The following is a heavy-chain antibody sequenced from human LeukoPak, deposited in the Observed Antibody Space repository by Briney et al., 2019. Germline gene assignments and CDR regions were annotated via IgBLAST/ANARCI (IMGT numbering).Heavy chain of an antibody. Sequence: GASVKVSCKASGYTFTSYDINWVRQATGQGLEWMGWMNPNSGNTGYAQKFQGRVTITADKSTSTAYMELSSLRSEDTAVYYCARLPDPKSSSRSYWGQGTLVTVSS. CDR1: GYTFTSYD. CDR2: MNPNSGNT. CDR3: ARLPDPKSSSRSY. J-gene: IGHJ4*02. D-gene: IGHD6-13*01. V-gene: IGHV1-8*03.